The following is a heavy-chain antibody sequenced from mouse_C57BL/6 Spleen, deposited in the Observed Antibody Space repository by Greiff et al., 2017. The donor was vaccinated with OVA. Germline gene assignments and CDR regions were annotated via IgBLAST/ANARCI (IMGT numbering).Heavy chain of an antibody. V-gene: IGHV1-81*01. CDR1: GYTFTSYG. CDR3: ARSRDYYGSSYDFDV. Sequence: QVQLQQSGAELARPGASVKLSCKASGYTFTSYGISWVKQRTGQGLEWIGEIYPRSGNTYYNEKFKGKATLTADKSSSTAYMELRSLTSEDSAVYFCARSRDYYGSSYDFDVWGTGTTVTVSS. CDR2: IYPRSGNT. D-gene: IGHD1-1*01. J-gene: IGHJ1*03.